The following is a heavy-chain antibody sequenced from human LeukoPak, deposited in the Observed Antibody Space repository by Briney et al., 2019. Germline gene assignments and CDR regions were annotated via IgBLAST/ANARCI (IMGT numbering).Heavy chain of an antibody. V-gene: IGHV3-30-3*01. CDR2: ISYDGSNK. D-gene: IGHD4-23*01. CDR3: ARRSSAVVTHFDY. J-gene: IGHJ4*02. Sequence: GGSLRLSCAASGFTFSSYAMHWVRQAPGKGLEWVAVISYDGSNKYYADSVKGRFTISRDNSKNTLYLQMNSLRDEDTAVYYCARRSSAVVTHFDYWGQGTLVTVSS. CDR1: GFTFSSYA.